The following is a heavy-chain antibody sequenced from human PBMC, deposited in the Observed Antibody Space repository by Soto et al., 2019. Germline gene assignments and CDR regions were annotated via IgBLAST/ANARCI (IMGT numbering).Heavy chain of an antibody. CDR3: VIDHGNYASVAWDY. D-gene: IGHD1-7*01. CDR2: ISGAGGAT. V-gene: IGHV3-23*01. CDR1: GFTFSNYA. Sequence: EVQLLESGGGLVQPGGSLRLSCAASGFTFSNYAMSWVRQAPGKGLEWVSTISGAGGATFYADSVKGRFTISRDNSKSTLLLQLNSLRAEDTGIHCCVIDHGNYASVAWDYWGQGTLVTVSS. J-gene: IGHJ4*02.